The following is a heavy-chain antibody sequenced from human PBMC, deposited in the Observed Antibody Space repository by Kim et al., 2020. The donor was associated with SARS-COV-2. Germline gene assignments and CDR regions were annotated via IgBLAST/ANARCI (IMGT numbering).Heavy chain of an antibody. CDR2: MSADETTT. CDR1: GFPFDGYW. V-gene: IGHV3-74*01. J-gene: IGHJ4*02. D-gene: IGHD2-21*02. CDR3: TRDLDGDYI. Sequence: GGSLRLSCAASGFPFDGYWMNWVRQSPREGPVWVARMSADETTTTYADSVKGRFTISRDNARFTLYLQMNSLRADDTAVYYCTRDLDGDYIWGQGALVTVSA.